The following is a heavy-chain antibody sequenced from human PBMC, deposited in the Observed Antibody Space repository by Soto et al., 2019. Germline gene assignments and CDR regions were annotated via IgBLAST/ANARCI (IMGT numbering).Heavy chain of an antibody. CDR2: INHSGST. J-gene: IGHJ3*02. CDR3: ARVAARNAFDI. CDR1: CGSFSGYY. Sequence: SETLSLTCAVYCGSFSGYYWSWIRQPPGKGLEWIGEINHSGSTNYNPSLKSRVTISVDTSKNQFSLKLSSVTAADTAVYYCARVAARNAFDIWGQGTMVTVSS. D-gene: IGHD6-13*01. V-gene: IGHV4-34*01.